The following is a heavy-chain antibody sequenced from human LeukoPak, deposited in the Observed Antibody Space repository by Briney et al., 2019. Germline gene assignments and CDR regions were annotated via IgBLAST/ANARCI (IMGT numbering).Heavy chain of an antibody. V-gene: IGHV3-30-3*01. J-gene: IGHJ4*02. Sequence: GRSLRLSCAASGFTFSSYAMHWVRQAPGKGLEWVAVISYDGSNKYYADSVKGRFTISRDNSKNTLYLQMNSLRAEDTAVYYCARDGTITMVRGNFDYWGQGTLVTVSS. CDR2: ISYDGSNK. D-gene: IGHD3-10*01. CDR1: GFTFSSYA. CDR3: ARDGTITMVRGNFDY.